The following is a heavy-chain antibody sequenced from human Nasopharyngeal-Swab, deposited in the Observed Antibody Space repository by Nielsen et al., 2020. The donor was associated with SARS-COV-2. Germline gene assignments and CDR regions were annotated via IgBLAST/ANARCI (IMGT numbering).Heavy chain of an antibody. J-gene: IGHJ6*02. CDR3: ARAYSSSCLCYYGMDV. CDR1: GFTFSSYS. D-gene: IGHD6-13*01. V-gene: IGHV3-21*01. Sequence: GESLKTSCAASGFTFSSYSMNWVRQAPGKGLEWVSSISSSSSYIYYADSVKGRFTISRDNAKNSLYLQMNSLRAEDTAVYYCARAYSSSCLCYYGMDVWGQGTTVTVSS. CDR2: ISSSSSYI.